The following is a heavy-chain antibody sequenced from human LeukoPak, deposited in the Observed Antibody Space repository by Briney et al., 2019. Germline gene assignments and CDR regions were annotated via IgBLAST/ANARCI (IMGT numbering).Heavy chain of an antibody. J-gene: IGHJ4*02. Sequence: GGTLRLSCAASGFTFSSSVMNWVRQAPGKGLEWVASIVGTDNKTYYADSLKGRFTVSRDTSRDPLYLQINNVRAEDTAIYYCAKERLANWAQGTLDSVSS. CDR3: AKERLAN. V-gene: IGHV3-23*01. CDR1: GFTFSSSV. CDR2: IVGTDNKT.